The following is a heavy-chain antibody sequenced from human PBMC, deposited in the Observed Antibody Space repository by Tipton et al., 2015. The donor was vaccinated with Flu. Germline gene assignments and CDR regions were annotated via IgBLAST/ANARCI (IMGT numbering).Heavy chain of an antibody. V-gene: IGHV4-39*01. CDR3: ASPLVVATIEPYYYGMDV. D-gene: IGHD5-12*01. CDR1: GGSISSSSYY. J-gene: IGHJ6*02. Sequence: TLSLTCTVSGGSISSSSYYWGWIRQPPGKGLEWIGSIYYSGSTYYNPSLKSRVTISVDTSKNQFSLKLSSVTAADTAVYYCASPLVVATIEPYYYGMDVWGQGTTVPVSS. CDR2: IYYSGST.